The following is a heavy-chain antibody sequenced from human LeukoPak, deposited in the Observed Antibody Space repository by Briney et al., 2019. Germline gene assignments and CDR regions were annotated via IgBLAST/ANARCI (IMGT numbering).Heavy chain of an antibody. J-gene: IGHJ4*02. CDR3: ARDQSRGQWLLIY. CDR2: ISYDGSSK. CDR1: GFTFSSYA. D-gene: IGHD3-22*01. V-gene: IGHV3-30-3*01. Sequence: PGRSLRLSCAASGFTFSSYAMHWVRQAPGKGLEWVAVISYDGSSKYYADSVKGRFTTSRDNSKNTLYLQMNSLRAEDTAVYYCARDQSRGQWLLIYWGQGTLVTVSS.